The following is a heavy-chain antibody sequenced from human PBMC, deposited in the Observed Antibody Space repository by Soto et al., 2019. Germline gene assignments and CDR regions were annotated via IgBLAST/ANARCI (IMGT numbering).Heavy chain of an antibody. J-gene: IGHJ6*02. Sequence: SVKVSCKASGGTFSSYAISWVRQAPGQGLEWMGGIIPIFGTANYAQKFQGRVTITADKSTSTAYMELSSLRSEDTAVYYCARAAYSSSWYALHYYYYYGMDVWGQGTTVTVSS. CDR3: ARAAYSSSWYALHYYYYYGMDV. CDR1: GGTFSSYA. V-gene: IGHV1-69*06. CDR2: IIPIFGTA. D-gene: IGHD6-13*01.